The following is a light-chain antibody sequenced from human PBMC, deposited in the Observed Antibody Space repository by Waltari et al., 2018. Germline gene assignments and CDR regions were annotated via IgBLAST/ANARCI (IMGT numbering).Light chain of an antibody. V-gene: IGKV1-39*01. J-gene: IGKJ4*01. CDR1: QNINNY. CDR2: ATS. CDR3: QQSYAIPLT. Sequence: DIQMTQSPSSLSASVGDRVTITCRASQNINNYLNWYHQIPGKAPKLLIYATSDLQSGVPSRFSGSGSGTEFTLTISSLQPEDFATYYCQQSYAIPLTFGGGTKVEI.